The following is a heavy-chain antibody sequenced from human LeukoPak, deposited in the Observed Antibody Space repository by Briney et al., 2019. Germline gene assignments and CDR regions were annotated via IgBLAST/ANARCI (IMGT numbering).Heavy chain of an antibody. D-gene: IGHD2-2*01. V-gene: IGHV3-48*03. CDR1: GFTFSSYE. CDR3: ARKYCSSTSCLIDN. CDR2: ISGSGSTI. J-gene: IGHJ4*02. Sequence: GGSLRLSCAASGFTFSSYEMNWVRQAPGKRLEWVSYISGSGSTIYYADSVKGRFTISRDNAKNSLYLQMNSLRAEDTAVYYCARKYCSSTSCLIDNWGQGTLVTVSS.